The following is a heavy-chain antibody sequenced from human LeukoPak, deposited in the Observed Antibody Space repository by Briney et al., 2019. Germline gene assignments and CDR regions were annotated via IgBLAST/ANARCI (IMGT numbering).Heavy chain of an antibody. D-gene: IGHD6-13*01. CDR1: GVSISSGGYY. V-gene: IGHV4-31*03. CDR2: IYYSGST. J-gene: IGHJ4*02. Sequence: SETLSLTCTVFGVSISSGGYYWSWIRQHPGKGLEWIGYIYYSGSTYYNPSLKSRVTISVDTSKNQFSLKLSSVTAADTAVYYCARYSSSWSYYDYWGQGTLVTVSS. CDR3: ARYSSSWSYYDY.